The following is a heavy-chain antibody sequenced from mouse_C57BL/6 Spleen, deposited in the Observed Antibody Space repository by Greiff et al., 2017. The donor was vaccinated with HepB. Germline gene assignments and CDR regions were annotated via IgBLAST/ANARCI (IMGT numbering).Heavy chain of an antibody. J-gene: IGHJ4*01. CDR1: GYSFTDYN. V-gene: IGHV1-39*01. D-gene: IGHD2-4*01. Sequence: VQLQQSGPELVKPGASVKISCKASGYSFTDYNMNWVKQSHGKSLEWIGVINPNYGTTSYNQKFKGKATLTVDQSSSTAYMQLNSLTSEDSAVYYCARKEDADYDYVYYAMDYWGQGTSVTVSS. CDR3: ARKEDADYDYVYYAMDY. CDR2: INPNYGTT.